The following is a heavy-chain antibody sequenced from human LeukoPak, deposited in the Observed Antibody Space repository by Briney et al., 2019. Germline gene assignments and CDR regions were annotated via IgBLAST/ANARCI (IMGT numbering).Heavy chain of an antibody. D-gene: IGHD2/OR15-2a*01. CDR2: VDNDGSGS. J-gene: IGHJ4*02. V-gene: IGHV3-74*01. CDR1: GFTFSSYY. CDR3: ARGGFSHGFDL. Sequence: GGSLRLSCAASGFTFSSYYMHWVRQAPGKGLVWVSRVDNDGSGSIYADSVKGRFTTSGDNAKNTVFLQMNSLRVEDTAVYYCARGGFSHGFDLWGQGTRVTVSS.